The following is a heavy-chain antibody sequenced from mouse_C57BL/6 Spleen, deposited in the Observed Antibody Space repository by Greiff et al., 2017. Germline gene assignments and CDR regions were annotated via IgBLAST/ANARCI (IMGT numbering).Heavy chain of an antibody. V-gene: IGHV1-78*01. CDR2: IYPRDGST. CDR3: ARDPGKGTFDY. J-gene: IGHJ2*01. Sequence: VKLMESDAELVKPGASVKISCKVSGYTFTDHTIHWMKKRPEQGLEWIGYIYPRDGSTKYNEKFKGKATLTADKSSSTAYMQLNSLTSEDSAVYFCARDPGKGTFDYWGQGTTLTVSS. CDR1: GYTFTDHT. D-gene: IGHD3-3*01.